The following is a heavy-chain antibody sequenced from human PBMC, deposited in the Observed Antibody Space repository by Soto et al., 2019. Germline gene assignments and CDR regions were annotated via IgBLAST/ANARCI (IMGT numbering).Heavy chain of an antibody. CDR3: ARAGYDILTGYYYFDY. Sequence: TLSLTCTVSGGSISSGGYYWSWIRQPPGKGLEWIGYIYYSGSTNYNPSLKSRVTISVDTSKNQFSLKLSSVTAADTAVYYCARAGYDILTGYYYFDYWGQGTLVTVSS. CDR2: IYYSGST. J-gene: IGHJ4*02. V-gene: IGHV4-61*08. CDR1: GGSISSGGYY. D-gene: IGHD3-9*01.